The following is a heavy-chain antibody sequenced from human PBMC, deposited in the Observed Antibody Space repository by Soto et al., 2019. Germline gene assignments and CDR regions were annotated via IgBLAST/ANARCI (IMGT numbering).Heavy chain of an antibody. CDR1: GFTFSSYA. J-gene: IGHJ6*02. CDR2: ISGSGGST. Sequence: GGSLRLSCAASGFTFSSYAMSWVRQAPGKGLEWVSAISGSGGSTYYADSVKGRFTISRDNSKNTLYLQMNSLRAEDTAVYYCAVPQQQLGHSTSLDVWGQGTTVTVSS. D-gene: IGHD6-13*01. CDR3: AVPQQQLGHSTSLDV. V-gene: IGHV3-23*01.